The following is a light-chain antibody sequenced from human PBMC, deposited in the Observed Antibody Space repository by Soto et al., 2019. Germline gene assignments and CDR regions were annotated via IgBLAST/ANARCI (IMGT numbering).Light chain of an antibody. J-gene: IGLJ1*01. CDR3: TSYAGSNNVCV. CDR2: DVF. V-gene: IGLV2-8*01. CDR1: SSDIGGYDY. Sequence: QSVLTQPPSASGSPGQSVTISCSGTSSDIGGYDYVSWYQQHPGKAPKLIIYDVFKRPSGVPDRFSGSKSGNTASLTVSGLQAEDEADYYCTSYAGSNNVCVFGTGTQLTVL.